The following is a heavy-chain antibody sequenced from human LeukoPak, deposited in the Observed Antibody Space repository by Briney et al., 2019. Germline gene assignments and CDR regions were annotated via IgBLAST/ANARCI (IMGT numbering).Heavy chain of an antibody. Sequence: GGSLRLSCATSVFTFSSFTMNWVRQAPGKGLEWVSPISDGSRDTHYAGSVNGRFTISRDDSQNIVYLQMDSPTAENTALYYCTTRLRNHFDYWGQGTQVTVSA. CDR3: TTRLRNHFDY. V-gene: IGHV3-23*01. CDR1: VFTFSSFT. D-gene: IGHD5-12*01. CDR2: ISDGSRDT. J-gene: IGHJ4*02.